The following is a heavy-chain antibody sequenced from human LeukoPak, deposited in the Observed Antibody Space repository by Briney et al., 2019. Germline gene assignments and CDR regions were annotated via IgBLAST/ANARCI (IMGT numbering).Heavy chain of an antibody. Sequence: PGGSLRLSCAASGFTVSSNYMSWVRQAPGKGLEWVSVIYSGGSTYYADSVKGRFTISRDNSKNTLYLQMNSLRAEDTAVYYCARALMYYYDSSGYLNWGQGTLVTVSS. V-gene: IGHV3-66*01. D-gene: IGHD3-22*01. CDR3: ARALMYYYDSSGYLN. CDR1: GFTVSSNY. J-gene: IGHJ4*02. CDR2: IYSGGST.